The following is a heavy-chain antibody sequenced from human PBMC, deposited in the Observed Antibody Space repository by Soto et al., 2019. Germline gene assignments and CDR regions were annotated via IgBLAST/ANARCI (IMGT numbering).Heavy chain of an antibody. V-gene: IGHV1-69*13. CDR1: GGTFSSYA. CDR3: ARDHGGIAVAGTRLDY. Sequence: ASVKVSCKASGGTFSSYAISWVRQAPGQGLEWMGGIIPIFGTANYAQKFQGRVTITADESTSTAYMELSSLRSEDTAVYYCARDHGGIAVAGTRLDYWGQGTLVTVSS. CDR2: IIPIFGTA. D-gene: IGHD6-19*01. J-gene: IGHJ4*02.